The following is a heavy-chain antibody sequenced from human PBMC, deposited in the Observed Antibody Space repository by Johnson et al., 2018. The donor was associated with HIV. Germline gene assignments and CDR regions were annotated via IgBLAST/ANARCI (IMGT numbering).Heavy chain of an antibody. J-gene: IGHJ3*02. V-gene: IGHV3-66*01. CDR2: IYSGGST. D-gene: IGHD6-13*01. CDR1: GFSVNTNY. CDR3: ARDGESQQRPLCDAFDI. Sequence: VQLVESGGGLVQPGGSLRLSCGASGFSVNTNYMNWVRQAPGKGLEWVSVIYSGGSTYYADSVKGRFTISRDNSKNTLYLQMNSLRAEDTAVYYCARDGESQQRPLCDAFDIWGQGTKVTVSS.